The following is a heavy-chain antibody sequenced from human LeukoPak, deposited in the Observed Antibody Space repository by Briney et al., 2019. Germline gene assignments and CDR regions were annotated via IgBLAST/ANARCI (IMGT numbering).Heavy chain of an antibody. CDR3: ANRVGFHY. Sequence: PGGSLRLSCAASGFTFSDYGVHWVRQAPGKGLEWISYISNSGSTINYADSVKGRFTISRDNAKNSLYLQMDSLRVEDTAVYYCANRVGFHYWGQGTLVTVSS. J-gene: IGHJ4*02. D-gene: IGHD1-26*01. CDR2: ISNSGSTI. V-gene: IGHV3-48*03. CDR1: GFTFSDYG.